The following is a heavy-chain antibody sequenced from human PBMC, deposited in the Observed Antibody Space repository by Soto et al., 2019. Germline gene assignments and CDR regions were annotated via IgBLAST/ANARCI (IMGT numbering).Heavy chain of an antibody. D-gene: IGHD2-15*01. CDR1: GFTFSSYA. CDR3: ARDTEIIVVVAATLSASFDY. Sequence: VQLVESGGGVVQPGRSLRLSCAASGFTFSSYAMHWVRQAPGKGLEWVAVISYDGSNKYYADSVKGRFTISRDNSKNRLYLQMNSLRAEDTAVYYCARDTEIIVVVAATLSASFDYWGQGTLVTVSS. V-gene: IGHV3-30-3*01. J-gene: IGHJ4*02. CDR2: ISYDGSNK.